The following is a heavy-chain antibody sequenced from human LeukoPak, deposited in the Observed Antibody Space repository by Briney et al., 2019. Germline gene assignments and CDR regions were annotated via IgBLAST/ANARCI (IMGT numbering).Heavy chain of an antibody. CDR2: INPNSGGT. D-gene: IGHD2-2*01. J-gene: IGHJ6*03. Sequence: GASVKVSCKASGYTFTGYYMHWVRQAPGQGLEWMGWINPNSGGTNYAQKFQGWVTMTRDTSISTAYMELSRLRSDDTAVYYCARDLDLPAANYYYYYMDVWGKGTTVTVSS. CDR1: GYTFTGYY. CDR3: ARDLDLPAANYYYYYMDV. V-gene: IGHV1-2*04.